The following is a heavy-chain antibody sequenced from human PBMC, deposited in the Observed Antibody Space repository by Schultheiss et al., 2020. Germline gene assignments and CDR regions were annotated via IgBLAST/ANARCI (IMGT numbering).Heavy chain of an antibody. J-gene: IGHJ6*03. CDR2: ISGSGGST. V-gene: IGHV3-23*01. D-gene: IGHD5-24*01. CDR1: GFTFSSYA. CDR3: ARGSEMATIFHYYYYMDV. Sequence: GGSLRLSCAASGFTFSSYAMSWVRQAPGKGLEWVSAISGSGGSTYYADSVKGRFTISRDNAKNSLYLQMNSLRAEDTAVYYCARGSEMATIFHYYYYMDVWGKGTTVTVSS.